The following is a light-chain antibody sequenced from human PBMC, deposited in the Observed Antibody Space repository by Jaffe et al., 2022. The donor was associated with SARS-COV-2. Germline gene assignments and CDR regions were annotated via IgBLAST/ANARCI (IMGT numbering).Light chain of an antibody. CDR1: QTITSY. J-gene: IGKJ1*01. Sequence: DIQMTQSPSSLSASVGDRVTITCRASQTITSYLNWYQQKPGKAPKLLIYAASTLHSGVPSRFSGSGSGTDFTLTISSLQPEDFATYYCQQSYRTRWTFGQGTRVEIK. CDR3: QQSYRTRWT. CDR2: AAS. V-gene: IGKV1-39*01.